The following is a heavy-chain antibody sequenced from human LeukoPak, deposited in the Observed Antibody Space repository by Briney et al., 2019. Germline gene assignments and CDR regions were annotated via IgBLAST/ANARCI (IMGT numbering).Heavy chain of an antibody. Sequence: GGSLRLSCAASGFTVSSNYMSWVRQAPGKGLEWVSAISGSGGSTYYADSVKGRFTISRDNSKNTLYLQMNSLRAEDTAVYYCAKDRGDIVVVVAATSYYYYGMDVWGQGTTVTVSS. CDR2: ISGSGGST. V-gene: IGHV3-23*01. CDR3: AKDRGDIVVVVAATSYYYYGMDV. J-gene: IGHJ6*02. D-gene: IGHD2-15*01. CDR1: GFTVSSNY.